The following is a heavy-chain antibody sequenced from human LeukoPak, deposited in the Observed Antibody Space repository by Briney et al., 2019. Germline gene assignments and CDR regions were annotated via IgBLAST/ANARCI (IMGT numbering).Heavy chain of an antibody. CDR2: IIPIFGTA. CDR1: GGTFSSYA. D-gene: IGHD3-3*01. V-gene: IGHV1-69*05. CDR3: ARPDGLNDFWSGVAFDI. J-gene: IGHJ3*02. Sequence: SVKVSCKASGGTFSSYAISWVRQAPGQGLEWMGGIIPIFGTANYAQKFQGRVTITTDESTSTAYMELSSLRSEDTAVYYCARPDGLNDFWSGVAFDIWGQGTMVTVSS.